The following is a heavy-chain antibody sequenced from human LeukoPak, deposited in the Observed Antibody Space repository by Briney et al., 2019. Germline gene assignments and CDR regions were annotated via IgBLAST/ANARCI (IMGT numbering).Heavy chain of an antibody. V-gene: IGHV1-69*13. J-gene: IGHJ4*02. Sequence: GASVKVSCKASGYTFTSYGISWVRQAPGQGLEWMGGIIPIFGTAKYAQKFQGRVTITADESTSTAYMELSSLRSEDTAVYYCAGGVVVPPQGGSFDYWGQGTLVTVSS. CDR2: IIPIFGTA. CDR1: GYTFTSYG. D-gene: IGHD2-2*01. CDR3: AGGVVVPPQGGSFDY.